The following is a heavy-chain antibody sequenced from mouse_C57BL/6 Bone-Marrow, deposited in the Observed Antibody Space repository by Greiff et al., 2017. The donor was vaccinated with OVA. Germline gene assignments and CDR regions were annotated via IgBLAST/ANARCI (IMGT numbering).Heavy chain of an antibody. D-gene: IGHD1-1*01. Sequence: EVQLQQSGPGLAKPSQTLSLTCSVTGYSITSDYWNWIRKFPGNKLEYMGYISYSGSTYYNPSLKSRISITRDTSKNQYYLQLNSVTTEDTATDYCARYSILLRSSHPGYFDVWGTGTTVTVSS. CDR3: ARYSILLRSSHPGYFDV. CDR2: ISYSGST. V-gene: IGHV3-8*01. J-gene: IGHJ1*03. CDR1: GYSITSDY.